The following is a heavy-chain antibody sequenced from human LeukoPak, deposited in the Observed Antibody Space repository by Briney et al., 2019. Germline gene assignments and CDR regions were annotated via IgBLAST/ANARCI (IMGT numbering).Heavy chain of an antibody. Sequence: PGGSLRLSCAASGFTFSSYSMNWVRQAPGKGLEWVSDISSSSSTIYYADSVKGRFTISRDNAKNSLYLQMNSLRAEDTAVYYCARDGTYYYDSSGYSPFDYWGQGTLVTVSS. CDR1: GFTFSSYS. CDR2: ISSSSSTI. D-gene: IGHD3-22*01. V-gene: IGHV3-48*01. J-gene: IGHJ4*02. CDR3: ARDGTYYYDSSGYSPFDY.